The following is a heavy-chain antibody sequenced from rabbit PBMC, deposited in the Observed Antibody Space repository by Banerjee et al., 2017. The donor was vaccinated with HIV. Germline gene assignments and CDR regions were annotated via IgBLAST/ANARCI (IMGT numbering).Heavy chain of an antibody. V-gene: IGHV1S40*01. D-gene: IGHD6-1*01. CDR3: ARGYTGYGYAINL. Sequence: QSLEESGGDLVKPGASLTLTCTASGFTLSSYWICWVRQAPGKGLEWIGCIYTGSGSTYYASWAKGRFTVSKTSSTTVTLQMTSLTAADTATYFCARGYTGYGYAINLWGPGTLVTVS. CDR2: IYTGSGST. J-gene: IGHJ4*01. CDR1: GFTLSSYW.